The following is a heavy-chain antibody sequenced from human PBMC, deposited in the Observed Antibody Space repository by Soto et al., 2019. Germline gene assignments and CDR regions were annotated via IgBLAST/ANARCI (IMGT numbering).Heavy chain of an antibody. Sequence: ASVKVSCKASGYTFTSYGISWVRQAPGQGLEWMGWISAYNGNTNYAQKLQGRVTMTTDTSTSTAYMELRSLRSEDTAVYYCARTKGSSWYNYYYMDVWSKGTTVTVSS. D-gene: IGHD6-13*01. CDR2: ISAYNGNT. CDR1: GYTFTSYG. J-gene: IGHJ6*03. V-gene: IGHV1-18*01. CDR3: ARTKGSSWYNYYYMDV.